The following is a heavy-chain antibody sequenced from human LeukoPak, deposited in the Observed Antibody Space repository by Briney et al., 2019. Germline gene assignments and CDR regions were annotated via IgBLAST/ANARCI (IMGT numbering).Heavy chain of an antibody. V-gene: IGHV4-34*01. CDR3: ASFYCSGGSCYQYYSYYYMDV. J-gene: IGHJ6*03. D-gene: IGHD2-15*01. CDR2: INHSGST. CDR1: GGSFSGYY. Sequence: SETLSLTCAVYGGSFSGYYWSWIRQPPGKGLEWIGEINHSGSTNYNPPLKSRVTISVDTSKNQFSLKLNSVTAADTAAYYCASFYCSGGSCYQYYSYYYMDVWGKGTTVTISS.